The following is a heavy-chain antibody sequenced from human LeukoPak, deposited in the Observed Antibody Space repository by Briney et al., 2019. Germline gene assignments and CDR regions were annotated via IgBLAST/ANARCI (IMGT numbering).Heavy chain of an antibody. V-gene: IGHV4-30-4*01. J-gene: IGHJ4*02. Sequence: PSETLSLTCTVSGGSISSGGYYWSWIRQPPGKGLEWIGYIYYSGSTYYNPSLKSRVTISVDTSKNQFSLKLSSVTAADTAVYYCARDRNYYDSSGYIDYWGQGTLVTVSS. CDR1: GGSISSGGYY. CDR3: ARDRNYYDSSGYIDY. CDR2: IYYSGST. D-gene: IGHD3-22*01.